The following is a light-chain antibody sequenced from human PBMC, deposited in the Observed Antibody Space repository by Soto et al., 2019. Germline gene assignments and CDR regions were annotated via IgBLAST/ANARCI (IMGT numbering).Light chain of an antibody. CDR2: DAS. Sequence: EIVLKQSPDTLSLSPGERATLSCRASQSVKNNYLAWYQQKPGQAPRFLIYDASSRATGIPDRFSGSGSGTDFIITISRLEPEDFAVYYCQQYGSTPLTFGGGTKVDIK. CDR1: QSVKNNY. V-gene: IGKV3-20*01. CDR3: QQYGSTPLT. J-gene: IGKJ4*01.